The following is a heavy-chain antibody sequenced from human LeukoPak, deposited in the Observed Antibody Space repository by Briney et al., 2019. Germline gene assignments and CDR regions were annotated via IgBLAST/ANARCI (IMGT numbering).Heavy chain of an antibody. V-gene: IGHV4-61*02. CDR2: IYTSGNT. CDR3: ARDKFSSGWYGGDWFDP. CDR1: GGSISSSSYY. Sequence: SETLSLTCTVSGGSISSSSYYWGWIRQPAGKGLEWIGRIYTSGNTNYNPSLKSRVTISVDTSKNQFSLKLSSVTAADTAVYYCARDKFSSGWYGGDWFDPWGQGTLVTVSS. D-gene: IGHD6-19*01. J-gene: IGHJ5*02.